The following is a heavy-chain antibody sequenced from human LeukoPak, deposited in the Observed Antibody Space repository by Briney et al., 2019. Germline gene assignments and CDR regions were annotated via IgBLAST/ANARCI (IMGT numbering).Heavy chain of an antibody. Sequence: SETLSLTYTVSGGSMSGYYWSWIRQPAGKGLEWIGRIYTSGSTNYNPSLKSRVTMSVDTSKNQFSLKLSSVTAADTAVYYCARGEILWFGELLFDYWGQGTLVTVSS. J-gene: IGHJ4*02. CDR3: ARGEILWFGELLFDY. D-gene: IGHD3-10*01. CDR1: GGSMSGYY. V-gene: IGHV4-4*07. CDR2: IYTSGST.